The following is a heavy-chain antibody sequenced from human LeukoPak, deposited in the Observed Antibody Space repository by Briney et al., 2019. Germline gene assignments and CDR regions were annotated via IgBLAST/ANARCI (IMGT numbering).Heavy chain of an antibody. J-gene: IGHJ6*03. CDR1: GGSISSGSYY. D-gene: IGHD2-2*01. CDR3: AREHTRNYYYYMDV. Sequence: SETLSLTCTVSGGSISSGSYYWRWIGQPAGKGLEWIGRIYTSGSTKHNPSLTSRLSISVDTSKTQFSLKLRSVTAADTAVYYSAREHTRNYYYYMDVWGKGTTVTISS. CDR2: IYTSGST. V-gene: IGHV4-61*02.